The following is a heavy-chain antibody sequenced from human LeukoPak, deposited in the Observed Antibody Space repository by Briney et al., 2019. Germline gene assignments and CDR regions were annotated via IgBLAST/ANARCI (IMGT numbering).Heavy chain of an antibody. CDR2: IYTSGST. J-gene: IGHJ4*02. D-gene: IGHD3-22*01. CDR1: GGSISSYY. Sequence: SETLSLTCTVSGGSISSYYWSWIRQPAGKGLEWIGRIYTSGSTNYNPSLKSRVTISVDKSKNQFSLKLSSVTAADPAVYYCARDYSYYYDSSGYSGDYWGQGTLVTVSS. CDR3: ARDYSYYYDSSGYSGDY. V-gene: IGHV4-4*07.